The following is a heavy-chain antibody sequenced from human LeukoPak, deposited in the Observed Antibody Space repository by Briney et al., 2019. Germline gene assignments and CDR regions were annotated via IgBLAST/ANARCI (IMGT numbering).Heavy chain of an antibody. Sequence: PSETLSLTCTVSGASITSGSYYWGWIRQPPGKGLEWIGSIYYSGSTYYSPSLKSRVTISVDTSKNQFSLKLRSVTAADTAVYYCARVDTAMIYAFDIWGQGTMVTVSS. V-gene: IGHV4-39*01. CDR2: IYYSGST. CDR3: ARVDTAMIYAFDI. D-gene: IGHD5-18*01. J-gene: IGHJ3*02. CDR1: GASITSGSYY.